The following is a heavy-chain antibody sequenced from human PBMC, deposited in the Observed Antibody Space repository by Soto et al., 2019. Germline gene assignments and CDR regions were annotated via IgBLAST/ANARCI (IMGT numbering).Heavy chain of an antibody. V-gene: IGHV3-15*01. Sequence: EVQLVESGGGLVKPGGSLRLSCSASGFTFSNAWMSWVRQAPGKGLEWVGRIKSKTDGGTTDYAAPVKGRFTISRDDSKNTLCLQVNSRKAEDTAVYYCTTDWIGTRVATGGGGDYWGQGTLVTVSS. CDR1: GFTFSNAW. CDR3: TTDWIGTRVATGGGGDY. J-gene: IGHJ4*02. D-gene: IGHD4-17*01. CDR2: IKSKTDGGTT.